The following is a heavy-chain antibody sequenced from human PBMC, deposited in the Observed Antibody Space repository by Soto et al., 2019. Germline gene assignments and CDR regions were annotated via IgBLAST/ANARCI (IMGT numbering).Heavy chain of an antibody. J-gene: IGHJ6*02. CDR1: GGTFSSYA. CDR3: ARDPSGYSGYHIPGYYYGMDV. V-gene: IGHV1-69*01. Sequence: QVQLLQSGAEVKKPGSSVKVSCKASGGTFSSYAISWVRQAPGQGLEWMGGIIPIFGTANYAQKFQGRVTINADESTRTAYMELSSLRSEDTAVYYCARDPSGYSGYHIPGYYYGMDVWGQGTTVTVSS. D-gene: IGHD5-12*01. CDR2: IIPIFGTA.